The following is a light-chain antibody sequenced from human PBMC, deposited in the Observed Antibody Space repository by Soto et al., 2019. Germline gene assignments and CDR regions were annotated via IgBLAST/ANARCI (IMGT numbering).Light chain of an antibody. CDR1: QSVRSSY. V-gene: IGKV3D-20*01. Sequence: EIVLTQSPATLSLSPGERATPSCGASQSVRSSYLAWYQQKPGLAPRLLIYATSSRATGIPDRFSGGGSGTDFTLTISRLEPEDFAVYYCQQYGTSPRSITFGQGTRLEIK. CDR2: ATS. J-gene: IGKJ5*01. CDR3: QQYGTSPRSIT.